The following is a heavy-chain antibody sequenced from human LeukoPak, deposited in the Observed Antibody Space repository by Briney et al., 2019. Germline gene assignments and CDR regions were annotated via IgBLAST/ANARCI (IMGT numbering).Heavy chain of an antibody. CDR2: INPSGGST. Sequence: GSSVKVSCKASGGTFSSYAISWVRQAPGQGLEWMGIINPSGGSTSYAQKFQGRVTMTRDTSTSTVYMELSSLRSEDTAVYYCARDISDSSGYYYVGFDYWGQGTLVTVSS. CDR3: ARDISDSSGYYYVGFDY. V-gene: IGHV1-46*01. J-gene: IGHJ4*02. D-gene: IGHD3-22*01. CDR1: GGTFSSYA.